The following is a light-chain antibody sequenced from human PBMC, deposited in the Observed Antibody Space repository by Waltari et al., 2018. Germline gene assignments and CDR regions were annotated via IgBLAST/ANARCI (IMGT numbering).Light chain of an antibody. J-gene: IGKJ3*01. CDR2: LGS. CDR3: MQALQTTFT. Sequence: IVMTQSPLSLPVTPGEPASISCRSSQSLLHSNGYNYLDWYLQKPGQSPRLLIYLGSNRASGVPDRFSGSGSGTDFTLKISRVEAEDVGVYYCMQALQTTFTFGPGTKVDIK. CDR1: QSLLHSNGYNY. V-gene: IGKV2-28*01.